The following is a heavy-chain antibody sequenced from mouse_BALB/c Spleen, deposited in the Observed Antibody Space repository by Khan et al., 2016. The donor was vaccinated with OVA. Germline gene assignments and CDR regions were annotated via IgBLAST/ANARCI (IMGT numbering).Heavy chain of an antibody. D-gene: IGHD2-2*01. CDR3: ARAGYDSFAY. CDR2: IYPNNGDT. J-gene: IGHJ3*01. CDR1: GYTFTDYI. V-gene: IGHV1S29*02. Sequence: VQLKESGPELVKPGASVKISCRASGYTFTDYIMDWVKQSHGKSLEWIGYIYPNNGDTGYNQKFKTKATLTVDNSSSTAYMELRSLTSEDSAVYYCARAGYDSFAYWGQGTLVTVSA.